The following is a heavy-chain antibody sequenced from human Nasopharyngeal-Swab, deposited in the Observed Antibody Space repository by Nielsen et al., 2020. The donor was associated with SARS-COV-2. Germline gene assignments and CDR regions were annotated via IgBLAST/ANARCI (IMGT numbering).Heavy chain of an antibody. D-gene: IGHD3-22*01. Sequence: SETLSLTCAVYGGPFNGYYWGWIRQPPGKGLEWIGVIFYRGSTYFHPSLQSRVTMSVDTSNNQYSLKLSSVTAADTAVYYCARERQDYYNTGAYGGPQYYFDYWGQGSLVTVSS. CDR3: ARERQDYYNTGAYGGPQYYFDY. V-gene: IGHV4-34*12. CDR2: IFYRGST. J-gene: IGHJ4*02. CDR1: GGPFNGYY.